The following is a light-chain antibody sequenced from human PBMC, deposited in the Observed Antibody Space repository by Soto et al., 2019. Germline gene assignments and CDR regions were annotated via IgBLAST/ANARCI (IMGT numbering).Light chain of an antibody. J-gene: IGLJ3*02. CDR3: FSYAGSSIWV. V-gene: IGLV2-23*02. CDR1: RSEIGSYPN. CDR2: GFT. Sequence: QSALTQPASVSGSPGQSSTISCSGSRSEIGSYPNVAWYQQHPGKAPRVMIFGFTKRPSGIADRFFGSKSGSTASLTISGLQAEDEADYFCFSYAGSSIWVFGVGTKVPVL.